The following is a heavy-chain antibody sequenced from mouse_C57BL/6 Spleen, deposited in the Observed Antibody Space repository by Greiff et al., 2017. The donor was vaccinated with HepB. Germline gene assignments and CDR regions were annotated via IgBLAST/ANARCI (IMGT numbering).Heavy chain of an antibody. CDR3: ARVGTTVVRYFDY. CDR2: IDPSDSYT. J-gene: IGHJ2*01. D-gene: IGHD1-1*01. V-gene: IGHV1-69*01. Sequence: QVHVKQPGAELVMPGASVKLSCKASGYTFTSYWMHWVKQRPGQGLEWIGEIDPSDSYTNYNQKFKGKSTLTVDKSSSTAYMQLSSLTSEDSAVYYCARVGTTVVRYFDYWGQGTTLTVSS. CDR1: GYTFTSYW.